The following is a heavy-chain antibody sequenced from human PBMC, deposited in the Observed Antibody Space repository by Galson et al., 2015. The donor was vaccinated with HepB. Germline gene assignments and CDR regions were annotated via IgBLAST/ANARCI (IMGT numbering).Heavy chain of an antibody. CDR3: AKVTVGAVAEDAFDI. Sequence: SLRLSCAASGFTCSSYAMSWVRQAPGKGLEWVSAISGSGGSTYYADSVKGRFTISRDNSKNTLYLQMNSLRAEDTAVYYCAKVTVGAVAEDAFDIWGQGTMVTVSS. V-gene: IGHV3-23*01. CDR1: GFTCSSYA. J-gene: IGHJ3*02. CDR2: ISGSGGST. D-gene: IGHD6-19*01.